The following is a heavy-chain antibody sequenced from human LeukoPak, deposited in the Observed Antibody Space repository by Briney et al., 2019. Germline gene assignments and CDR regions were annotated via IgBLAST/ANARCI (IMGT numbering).Heavy chain of an antibody. V-gene: IGHV3-74*01. Sequence: GGSLRLSCAASGFTFTSYWIHWVRQAPGKGLVWVSRIKGDESSTNYADSVKGRFTISRDNSKSDLFLQMNSLRTEDTALYYCAKARLPTNNWYSDSFDSWGQGTLVAVS. CDR3: AKARLPTNNWYSDSFDS. J-gene: IGHJ3*01. CDR2: IKGDESST. CDR1: GFTFTSYW. D-gene: IGHD1-7*01.